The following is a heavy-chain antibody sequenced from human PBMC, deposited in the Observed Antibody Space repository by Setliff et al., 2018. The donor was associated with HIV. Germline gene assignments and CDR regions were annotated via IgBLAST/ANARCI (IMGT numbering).Heavy chain of an antibody. CDR2: IFYTGNT. J-gene: IGHJ6*03. D-gene: IGHD2-2*01. CDR1: GGSISGYY. Sequence: TCTVSGGSISGYYWSWIRQPPGKGLEWIGTIFYTGNTNYNPSLKSRVTLSGGMSENQLFLRLTSVTAADTAVYYCVRGFCSSTTCYEDYYYMDVWGKGSTVTVSS. V-gene: IGHV4-59*01. CDR3: VRGFCSSTTCYEDYYYMDV.